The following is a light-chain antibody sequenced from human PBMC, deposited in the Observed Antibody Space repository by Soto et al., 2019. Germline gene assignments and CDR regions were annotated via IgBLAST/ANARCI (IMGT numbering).Light chain of an antibody. Sequence: IVLTQSPGTLSLSPGDRATLSCRASQSVRSSYLAWYQQKPGQAPRLLIYGASSRATGIPDRFSGSGSGTDFTFTISRLEPEDFAVYYCQQYGKTPWTFGQGTKVEIK. CDR1: QSVRSSY. V-gene: IGKV3-20*01. CDR2: GAS. CDR3: QQYGKTPWT. J-gene: IGKJ1*01.